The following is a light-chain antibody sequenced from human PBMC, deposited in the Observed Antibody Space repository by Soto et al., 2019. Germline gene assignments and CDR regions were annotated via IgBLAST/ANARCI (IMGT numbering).Light chain of an antibody. CDR2: DSS. CDR1: QSVSSTS. Sequence: EIVLTQSPGTLSLSPGERVALSCRASQSVSSTSIAWYQQKPGQDPRLLIYDSSSRATDIPDRFSGSGSGTDFTLTISRLEPEDFAVYYCQQYGGSPPKYTFGQGTKLEIK. J-gene: IGKJ2*01. V-gene: IGKV3-20*01. CDR3: QQYGGSPPKYT.